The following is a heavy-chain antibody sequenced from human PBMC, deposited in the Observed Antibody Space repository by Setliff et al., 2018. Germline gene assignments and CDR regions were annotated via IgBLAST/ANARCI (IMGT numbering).Heavy chain of an antibody. J-gene: IGHJ4*02. Sequence: SETLSLTCTVSGGSISSGGYYWSWIRQHPGKGLEWIGYIYYSGSTNYNPSLKSRVTISVDTSNNQFSLELRSMTAADTAVYYCARENGYCSGGACYFMLDSWGQGTLVTVSS. V-gene: IGHV4-61*08. CDR2: IYYSGST. CDR1: GGSISSGGYY. CDR3: ARENGYCSGGACYFMLDS. D-gene: IGHD2-15*01.